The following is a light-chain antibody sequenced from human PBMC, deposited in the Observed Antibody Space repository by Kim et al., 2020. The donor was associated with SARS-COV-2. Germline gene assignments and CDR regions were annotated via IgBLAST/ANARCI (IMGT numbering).Light chain of an antibody. CDR3: HQYGSSPRT. CDR1: QSVSRNY. CDR2: DAS. Sequence: SPGERGTLSCRASQSVSRNYLAWYQQKPGQAPRLLIYDASSRAIGIPDRFSGSGSGTDFTLTISRLEPEDFAVYYSHQYGSSPRTFGQGTKVDIK. V-gene: IGKV3-20*01. J-gene: IGKJ1*01.